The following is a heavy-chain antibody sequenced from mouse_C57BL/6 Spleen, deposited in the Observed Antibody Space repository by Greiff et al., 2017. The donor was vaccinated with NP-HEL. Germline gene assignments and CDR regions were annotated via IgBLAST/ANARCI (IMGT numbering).Heavy chain of an antibody. J-gene: IGHJ4*01. CDR1: GYTFTDYY. V-gene: IGHV1-26*01. D-gene: IGHD3-2*02. Sequence: EVQLQQSGPELVKPGASVKISCKASGYTFTDYYMNWVKQSHGKSLEWIGDINPNNGGTSYNQKFKGKATLTVDKSSSTAYMELRSLTSEDSAVYYCARGGRQLRGNYYAMDYWGQGTSVTVSS. CDR2: INPNNGGT. CDR3: ARGGRQLRGNYYAMDY.